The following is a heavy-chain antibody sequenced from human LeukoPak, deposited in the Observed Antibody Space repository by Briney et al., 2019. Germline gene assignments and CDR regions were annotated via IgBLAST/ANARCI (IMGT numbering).Heavy chain of an antibody. CDR3: ARDRWRGYNFFDY. CDR1: GGSISSGDYY. V-gene: IGHV4-30-4*08. CDR2: IYYSGST. D-gene: IGHD5-24*01. Sequence: SETLSLTCTVSGGSISSGDYYWSWIRQPPGKGLEWIGYIYYSGSTYYSPSLKSRVTISVDTSKNQFSLKLSSVTAADTAVYYCARDRWRGYNFFDYWGQGTLVTVSS. J-gene: IGHJ4*02.